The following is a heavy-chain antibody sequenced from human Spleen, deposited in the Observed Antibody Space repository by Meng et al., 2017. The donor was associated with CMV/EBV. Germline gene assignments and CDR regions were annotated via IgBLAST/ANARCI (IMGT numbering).Heavy chain of an antibody. CDR1: GGSISSRDYF. V-gene: IGHV4-39*01. CDR2: MYYSGST. J-gene: IGHJ5*02. D-gene: IGHD2-2*01. Sequence: VSGGSISSRDYFWGWIRQPPGKGLEWIGSMYYSGSTYYNPSLKSRVTISADSSKNQFSLNLSSVTAADTAVYYCGRRYYASSRSDPWGQGTLVTVSS. CDR3: GRRYYASSRSDP.